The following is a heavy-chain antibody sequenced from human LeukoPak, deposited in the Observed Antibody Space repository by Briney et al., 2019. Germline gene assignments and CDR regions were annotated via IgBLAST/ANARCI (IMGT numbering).Heavy chain of an antibody. V-gene: IGHV4-34*01. D-gene: IGHD2-21*02. CDR1: GGSFTDYY. J-gene: IGHJ6*02. Sequence: PSETLSLTCAVYGGSFTDYYWSWIHHLPGKGLEWIGEIHHRAGANYNPSLWGRVTISADTSKSQFSLHLTSVTAADTATFYCARGPVRDDGLTGISYYFGLDVWGHGTTVTVFS. CDR3: ARGPVRDDGLTGISYYFGLDV. CDR2: IHHRAGA.